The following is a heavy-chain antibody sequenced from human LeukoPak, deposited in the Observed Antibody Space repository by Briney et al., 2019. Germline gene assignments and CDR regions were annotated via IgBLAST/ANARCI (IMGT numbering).Heavy chain of an antibody. J-gene: IGHJ4*02. Sequence: GGSLRLSCAASGFIFDDYAMHWVRQVPGKGLEWVSGISWNSGNIVYADSVEGRFTISRDNAKNSLYLQMNSLRTEDTAFYYCAKGDPTLTTGYFDYWGLGTLVTVSS. D-gene: IGHD4-17*01. CDR3: AKGDPTLTTGYFDY. CDR1: GFIFDDYA. CDR2: ISWNSGNI. V-gene: IGHV3-9*01.